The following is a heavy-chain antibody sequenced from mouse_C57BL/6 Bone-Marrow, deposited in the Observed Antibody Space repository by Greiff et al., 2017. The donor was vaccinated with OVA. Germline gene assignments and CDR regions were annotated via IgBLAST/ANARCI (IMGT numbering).Heavy chain of an antibody. Sequence: QVQLQQSGPGLVAPSQSLSITCTVSGFSLTSYGVHWVRQPPGKGLEWLVVIWSDGSTTYNSALKSRLSISKDNSKSQVFLKMNRRQTDDTAMYYCARHVGDSSGYRIYYAMDYWGQGTSVTVSS. J-gene: IGHJ4*01. CDR1: GFSLTSYG. CDR3: ARHVGDSSGYRIYYAMDY. V-gene: IGHV2-6-1*01. D-gene: IGHD3-2*02. CDR2: IWSDGST.